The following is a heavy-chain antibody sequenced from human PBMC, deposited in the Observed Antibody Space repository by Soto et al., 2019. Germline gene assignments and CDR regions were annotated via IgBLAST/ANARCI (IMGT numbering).Heavy chain of an antibody. D-gene: IGHD6-13*01. J-gene: IGHJ4*02. CDR1: GPSVSSYP. CDR3: AGPVGGYQVLFATWYGTRSDY. CDR2: ISGSGDTT. Sequence: PXESLSLSCAASGPSVSSYPKTWVRQAPGKGLEWVSAISGSGDTTLYAASVRGRLIISRDNSKNKVYLDMSSLRAEDTALYYCAGPVGGYQVLFATWYGTRSDYWGQGTLVTVSS. V-gene: IGHV3-23*01.